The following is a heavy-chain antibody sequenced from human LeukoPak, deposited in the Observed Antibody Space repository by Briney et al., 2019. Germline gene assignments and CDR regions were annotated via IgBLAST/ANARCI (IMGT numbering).Heavy chain of an antibody. CDR1: GGSISSYY. D-gene: IGHD2-21*02. Sequence: SETLSLTCSVSGGSISSYYWNWIRQPPGKGLEWIGYIYYSGSTNYNPSLKSRVTISVDTSKNQFYLKLTSVTAADTAVYYCARANVVTASDYWGQGTLVTVAS. CDR2: IYYSGST. J-gene: IGHJ4*02. V-gene: IGHV4-59*01. CDR3: ARANVVTASDY.